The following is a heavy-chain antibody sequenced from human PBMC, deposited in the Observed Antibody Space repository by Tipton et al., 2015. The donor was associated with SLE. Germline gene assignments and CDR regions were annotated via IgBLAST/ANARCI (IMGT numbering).Heavy chain of an antibody. CDR2: IWVDGSNK. CDR3: ARGTPPDSSGSDAFDI. CDR1: GVTLSPYG. D-gene: IGHD3-22*01. Sequence: SLRLSCAASGVTLSPYGMHWVSQATGKGLEWVAVIWVDGSNKYYADSVKGRFSISRDNSKNTLYLQMNSLRVEDTAVYYCARGTPPDSSGSDAFDIWGQGTMVTVSS. V-gene: IGHV3-33*01. J-gene: IGHJ3*02.